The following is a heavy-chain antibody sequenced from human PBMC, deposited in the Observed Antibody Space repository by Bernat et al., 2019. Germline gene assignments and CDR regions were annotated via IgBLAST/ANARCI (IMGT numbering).Heavy chain of an antibody. J-gene: IGHJ4*02. Sequence: EVQLVETGGGLIQPGGSLRLSCAASGFIVSTHYMSWVRQAPGKGLEWVSDIYSAGSTYYADSVHGRFSISRDISKNTVYLQMDSLRAEDTAVYFCARGAAVAGVFDFDYWGQGALVTVSS. D-gene: IGHD6-19*01. CDR1: GFIVSTHY. CDR2: IYSAGST. V-gene: IGHV3-53*02. CDR3: ARGAAVAGVFDFDY.